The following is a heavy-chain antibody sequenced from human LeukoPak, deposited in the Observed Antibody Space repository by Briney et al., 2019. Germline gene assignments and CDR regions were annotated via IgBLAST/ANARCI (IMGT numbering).Heavy chain of an antibody. CDR3: ARALRDSSSSAYFDY. Sequence: SETLSLTCTVSGGSISSYYWSWIRQPPGKGLEWIGYIYYSGGTNYNPSLRSRVTISVDTSKNQFSLKLSSVTAADTAVYYYARALRDSSSSAYFDYWGQGTLVTVSS. V-gene: IGHV4-59*08. CDR1: GGSISSYY. D-gene: IGHD6-6*01. CDR2: IYYSGGT. J-gene: IGHJ4*02.